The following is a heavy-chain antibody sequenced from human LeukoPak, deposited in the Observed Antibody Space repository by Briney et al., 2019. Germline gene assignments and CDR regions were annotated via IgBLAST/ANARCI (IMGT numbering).Heavy chain of an antibody. D-gene: IGHD2-2*01. CDR1: GYTFTSYY. CDR3: ARGQDIVVVPAAIRRWFDP. CDR2: INPSGGST. Sequence: ASVKVSCKASGYTFTSYYMHWVRQAPGQGLEWMGIINPSGGSTSYAQKFQGRVTMTRDTSTSTVYMELSSLRSEDTAVYYCARGQDIVVVPAAIRRWFDPWGQGTLVIVSS. J-gene: IGHJ5*02. V-gene: IGHV1-46*01.